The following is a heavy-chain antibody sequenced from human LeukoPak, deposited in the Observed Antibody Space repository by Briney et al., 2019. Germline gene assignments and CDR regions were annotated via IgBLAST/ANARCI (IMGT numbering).Heavy chain of an antibody. CDR2: IYYSGSA. CDR1: GGSISNYY. V-gene: IGHV4-59*01. D-gene: IGHD2-2*01. Sequence: SETLSLTCTVSGGSISNYYWSWARQPPGKGLERIGYIYYSGSANYNPSLSSRVTMSVDTSKNQFSLKLNSVTPADTAVYYCARDGGCGSSTGCYPDAFHIWGQGTMVTVSS. CDR3: ARDGGCGSSTGCYPDAFHI. J-gene: IGHJ3*02.